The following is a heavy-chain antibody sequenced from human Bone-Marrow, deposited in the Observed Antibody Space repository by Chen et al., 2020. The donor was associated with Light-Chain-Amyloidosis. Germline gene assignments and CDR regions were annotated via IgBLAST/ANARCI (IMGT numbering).Heavy chain of an antibody. V-gene: IGHV3-72*01. D-gene: IGHD3-3*01. Sequence: GGLVQPGGSLRLPCAVSGFTLSDHYIDWVRQAPGKGLEWVGRSRNKANSYNTAYAASVEGRFSISRDDSRDSLYMQMNSLRTEDTAVYYCVRDGRFSGAGNDAFDIWGQGTMVTVSS. CDR3: VRDGRFSGAGNDAFDI. CDR2: SRNKANSYNT. J-gene: IGHJ3*02. CDR1: GFTLSDHY.